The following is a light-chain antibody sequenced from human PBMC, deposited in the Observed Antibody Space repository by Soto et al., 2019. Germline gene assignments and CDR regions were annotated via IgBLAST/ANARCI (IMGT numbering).Light chain of an antibody. Sequence: QPVLTQSPSASASLGASVKLTCTLSRGHSSYAIAWHQQQPEKGPRYLMKLSSDGSHTKGDGIPDRFSGSSSGAERYLTISSLQSEDEADYYCQTWGTGVVVFGGGTKLTVI. CDR1: RGHSSYA. CDR3: QTWGTGVVV. V-gene: IGLV4-69*01. J-gene: IGLJ3*02. CDR2: LSSDGSH.